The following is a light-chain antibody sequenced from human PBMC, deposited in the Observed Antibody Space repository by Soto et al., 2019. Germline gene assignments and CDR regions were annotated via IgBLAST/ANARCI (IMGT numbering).Light chain of an antibody. Sequence: QSALTQPPSVSGAPGQRVTISCTGSSSNIGAGYPVHWYQQLPGTAPKLLIHGNTNRPSGVPDRFSGSRSGLAITGLQAEDEADYYCSSYTTSDTLCVFGTGTKVTVL. J-gene: IGLJ1*01. CDR1: SSNIGAGYP. CDR3: SSYTTSDTLCV. V-gene: IGLV1-40*01. CDR2: GNT.